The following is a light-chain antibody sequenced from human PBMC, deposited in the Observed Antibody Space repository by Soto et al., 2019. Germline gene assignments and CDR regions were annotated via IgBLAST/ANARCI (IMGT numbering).Light chain of an antibody. J-gene: IGKJ5*01. Sequence: EIVLTQSPATLSLSPGERVTLSCRASQSVSSYLAWYQQKPGQAPRLLIYDASNRATGIPARFSGSGSGTDFTLTISSLEPEDFAAYYCQQRSNWPFTFGQGTRLEIK. CDR3: QQRSNWPFT. V-gene: IGKV3-11*01. CDR1: QSVSSY. CDR2: DAS.